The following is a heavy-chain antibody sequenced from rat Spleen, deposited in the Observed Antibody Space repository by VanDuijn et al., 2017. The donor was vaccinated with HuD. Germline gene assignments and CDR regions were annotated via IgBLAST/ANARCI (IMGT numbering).Heavy chain of an antibody. V-gene: IGHV5S13*01. CDR2: ISTRADNT. Sequence: EVQLVESGGGLMQPGRSLKLSCAASGFTFSNYDMAWVRQAPTKGLEWIASISTRADNTYYRDSVKGRFTVSRDDANKTHYLQMDSLRSEDTATDYCALHGGLRNWFDSWGQGTLVTVSS. D-gene: IGHD1-11*01. CDR3: ALHGGLRNWFDS. J-gene: IGHJ3*01. CDR1: GFTFSNYD.